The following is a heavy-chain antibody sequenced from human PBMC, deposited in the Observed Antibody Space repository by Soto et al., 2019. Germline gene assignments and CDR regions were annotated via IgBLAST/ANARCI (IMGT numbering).Heavy chain of an antibody. Sequence: GGSLRLSCAASGFTFSSYSMNWVRQAPGKGLEWVSYISSSSSTIYYADSVKGRFTISRDNAKNSLYLQMNSLRAEDTAVYYCARDLEGTWIIVPFSYMDVWGKGTTVTVSS. V-gene: IGHV3-48*01. J-gene: IGHJ6*03. CDR3: ARDLEGTWIIVPFSYMDV. CDR1: GFTFSSYS. CDR2: ISSSSSTI. D-gene: IGHD5-12*01.